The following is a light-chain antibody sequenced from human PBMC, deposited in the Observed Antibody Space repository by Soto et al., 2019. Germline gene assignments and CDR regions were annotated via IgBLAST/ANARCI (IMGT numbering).Light chain of an antibody. CDR2: DDR. J-gene: IGLJ2*01. CDR3: QVWERYSDLVV. CDR1: NNESKS. Sequence: SYELTQPPAVSVAPGQTASITCGGSNNESKSVHWYRQTPGQAPVLVVSDDRDRPLRIPERISVSNSGNTATLTISRVEDGDEADYYCQVWERYSDLVVFGGGTKLTVL. V-gene: IGLV3-21*02.